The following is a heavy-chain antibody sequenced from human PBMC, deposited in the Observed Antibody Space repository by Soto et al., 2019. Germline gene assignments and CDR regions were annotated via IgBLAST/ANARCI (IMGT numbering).Heavy chain of an antibody. CDR1: GYTFAAYY. J-gene: IGHJ4*02. D-gene: IGHD4-17*01. CDR3: ARDPDYGDYWVYFFDS. Sequence: ASVKVSCKTSGYTFAAYYIHWIRQAPGQGLEWMGWINPTSGGTVYAQNFQDRVTMTRDTSISTAYMELRRLNSDDTAVYYCARDPDYGDYWVYFFDSWVQGTQVTDSS. CDR2: INPTSGGT. V-gene: IGHV1-2*02.